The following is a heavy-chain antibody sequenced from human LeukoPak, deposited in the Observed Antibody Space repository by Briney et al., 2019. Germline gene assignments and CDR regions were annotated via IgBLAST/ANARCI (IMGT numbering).Heavy chain of an antibody. CDR1: GFTFSSYE. D-gene: IGHD2-2*01. CDR3: ARVGDIVVVPAAMRRYYFDY. V-gene: IGHV3-21*01. Sequence: PGGSLRLSCAASGFTFSSYEMNWVRQAPGKGLEWVSSISSSSSYIYYADSVKGRFTISRDNAKNSLYLQMNSLRAEDTAVYYCARVGDIVVVPAAMRRYYFDYWGQGTLVTVSS. J-gene: IGHJ4*02. CDR2: ISSSSSYI.